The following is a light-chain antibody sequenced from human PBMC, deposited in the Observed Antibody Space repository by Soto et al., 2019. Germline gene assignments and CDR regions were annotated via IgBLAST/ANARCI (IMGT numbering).Light chain of an antibody. CDR1: SSNIGAGYD. V-gene: IGLV2-14*01. CDR3: SSYTSSRSLDYV. Sequence: QSALTQTPSVSGAPGQKITMSCTGSSSNIGAGYDVHWYQQYPGKAPKLMIYEVNNRPSGVSSRFSGSKSGNTASLTISVLQAEDEADYYCSSYTSSRSLDYVFGTGTKVTVL. CDR2: EVN. J-gene: IGLJ1*01.